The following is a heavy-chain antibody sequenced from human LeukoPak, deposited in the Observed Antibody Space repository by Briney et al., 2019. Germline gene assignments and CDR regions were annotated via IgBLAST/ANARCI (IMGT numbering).Heavy chain of an antibody. CDR3: ARARDVARGYYYYGMDV. V-gene: IGHV1-2*02. Sequence: ASVKVSCKASGYTFTHYYIHWVRQAPGQGLEWMGWIYPNSGGTNYAQKFQGRVTMTRDTSISTAYMELSRLRSDDTAVYYCARARDVARGYYYYGMDVWGQGTTVTVSS. D-gene: IGHD5-12*01. CDR1: GYTFTHYY. CDR2: IYPNSGGT. J-gene: IGHJ6*02.